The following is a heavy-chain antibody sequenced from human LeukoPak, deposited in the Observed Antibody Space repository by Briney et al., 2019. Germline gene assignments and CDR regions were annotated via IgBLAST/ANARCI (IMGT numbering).Heavy chain of an antibody. CDR1: GGSISSGGYY. CDR2: IYYSGST. J-gene: IGHJ4*02. Sequence: PSETLSLTCTVSGGSISSGGYYWSWSRQHPGKGLEWIGYIYYSGSTYYNPSLKSRVTISVDTSKNQFSLKLSSVTAADTAVYYCARASYYDSSGYYGSFDYWGQGTLVTVSS. V-gene: IGHV4-31*03. CDR3: ARASYYDSSGYYGSFDY. D-gene: IGHD3-22*01.